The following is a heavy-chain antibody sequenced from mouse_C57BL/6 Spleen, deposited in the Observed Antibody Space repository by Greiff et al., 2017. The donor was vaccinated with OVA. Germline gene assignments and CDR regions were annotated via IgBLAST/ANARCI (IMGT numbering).Heavy chain of an antibody. Sequence: QVQLQQSGAELVRPGTSVKVSCKASGYAFTNYLLEWVKQRPGQGLEWIGVINPGSGGTNYNEKFKGKATLTADKSSSTAYMQLSSLTSEDSAVYFCARESTYYAMDYWGQGTSVTVSS. V-gene: IGHV1-54*01. D-gene: IGHD5-1*01. CDR3: ARESTYYAMDY. J-gene: IGHJ4*01. CDR1: GYAFTNYL. CDR2: INPGSGGT.